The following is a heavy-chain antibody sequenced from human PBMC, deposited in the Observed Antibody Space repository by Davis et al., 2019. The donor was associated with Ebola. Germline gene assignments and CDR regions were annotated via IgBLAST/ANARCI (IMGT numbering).Heavy chain of an antibody. D-gene: IGHD3-10*01. V-gene: IGHV4-34*01. CDR1: GGSFSGYY. CDR3: ARLLLWFGELLQDDAFDI. CDR2: INHSGST. J-gene: IGHJ3*02. Sequence: MPSETLSLTCAVYGGSFSGYYWSWIRQPPGKGLEWIGEINHSGSTNYNPSLKSRVTISVDTSKNQFSLKLSSVTAADTAVYYCARLLLWFGELLQDDAFDIWGQGTMVTVSS.